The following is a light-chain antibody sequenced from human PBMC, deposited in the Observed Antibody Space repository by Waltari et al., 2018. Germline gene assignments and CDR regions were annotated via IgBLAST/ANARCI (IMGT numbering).Light chain of an antibody. J-gene: IGKJ1*01. V-gene: IGKV1-6*01. CDR1: QGIRND. Sequence: AVQMTQSPPSLSASVGDRVTITCRASQGIRNDLGWYQQKPGKAPELLIYAASSLQSGVPLRFSGSGSGTDFTLTISSLQPEDFATYYCLQDYNYPRTFGQGTKVEIK. CDR3: LQDYNYPRT. CDR2: AAS.